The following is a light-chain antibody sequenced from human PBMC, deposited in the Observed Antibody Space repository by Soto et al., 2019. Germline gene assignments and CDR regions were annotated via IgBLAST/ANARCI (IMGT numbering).Light chain of an antibody. CDR2: ERN. CDR3: WSFAAGFTWV. J-gene: IGLJ3*02. Sequence: QSVLTQPASVSGSPGQTITISCTGTSSDVGSDNLVPWYQQHPGKAPKLVDYERNKRPAGGSNRFYAYNSGNAASLTISGLQAEDEADYSCWSFAAGFTWVFGGGTKLTVL. V-gene: IGLV2-23*01. CDR1: SSDVGSDNL.